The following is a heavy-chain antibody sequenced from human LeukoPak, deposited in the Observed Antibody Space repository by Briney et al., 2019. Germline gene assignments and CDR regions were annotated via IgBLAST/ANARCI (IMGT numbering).Heavy chain of an antibody. CDR3: ARRWNYGRNYYIDV. CDR2: INDSGTI. D-gene: IGHD1-7*01. J-gene: IGHJ6*03. CDR1: GGSFSNYY. V-gene: IGHV4-34*01. Sequence: SETLSLTRAVYGGSFSNYYWSWIRQSPGKGLEWIGEINDSGTINYNPSLMSRVTISVGKSKNQFSLKLSSVTAADTAVYYCARRWNYGRNYYIDVWGKGATVSVSS.